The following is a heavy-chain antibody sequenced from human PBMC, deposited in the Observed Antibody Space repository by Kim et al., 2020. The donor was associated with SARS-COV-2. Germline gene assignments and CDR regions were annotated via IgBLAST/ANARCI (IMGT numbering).Heavy chain of an antibody. J-gene: IGHJ5*02. Sequence: ASVKVSCKVSGYTLTELSMHWVRQAPGKGLEWMGGFDPEDGETIYAQKFQGRVTMTEDTSTDTAYMELSSLRSEDTAVYYRATAPAIAVAGKGVNNWFDPWGQGTLVTVSS. CDR1: GYTLTELS. CDR3: ATAPAIAVAGKGVNNWFDP. D-gene: IGHD6-19*01. V-gene: IGHV1-24*01. CDR2: FDPEDGET.